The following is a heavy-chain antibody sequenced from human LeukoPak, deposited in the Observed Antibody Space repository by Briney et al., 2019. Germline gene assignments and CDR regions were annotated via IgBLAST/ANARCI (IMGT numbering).Heavy chain of an antibody. Sequence: GGTLRLSCAASGFTFSDYYMSWIRQAPGKGLEWVSYISSSSSYTNYPNSVKGRFTISRDNAKNSLYLQMNSLRAEDTAVYYCARDPGGYSSGIDYWGQGTLVTVSS. CDR3: ARDPGGYSSGIDY. CDR1: GFTFSDYY. V-gene: IGHV3-11*05. D-gene: IGHD6-19*01. CDR2: ISSSSSYT. J-gene: IGHJ4*02.